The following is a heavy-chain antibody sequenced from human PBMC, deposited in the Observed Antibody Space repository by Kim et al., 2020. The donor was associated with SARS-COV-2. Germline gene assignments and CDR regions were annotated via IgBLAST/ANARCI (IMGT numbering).Heavy chain of an antibody. J-gene: IGHJ5*02. CDR2: IYYSGST. CDR3: ARDLGELLWFGELLHNWFDP. V-gene: IGHV4-39*07. Sequence: SETLSLTCTVSGGSISSSSYYWGWIRQPPGKGLEWIESIYYSGSTYYNPSLKSRVTISVDTSKNQFSLKLSSVTAADTAVYYCARDLGELLWFGELLHNWFDPWGQGTLVTVSS. D-gene: IGHD3-10*01. CDR1: GGSISSSSYY.